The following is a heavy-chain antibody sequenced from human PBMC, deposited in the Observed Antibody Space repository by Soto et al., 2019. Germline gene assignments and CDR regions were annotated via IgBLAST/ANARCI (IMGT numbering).Heavy chain of an antibody. Sequence: EVQLVESGGGLVQPGGSLRLSCAASTSTFTRYWMSWVRQAPGKGLEWVANINQDGSEKYYVDSVKGRFTISRDNARNSLSPQMNSLRAEDTAVYYCARDGDRYTSPFDYWGQGTLVTVSS. CDR1: TSTFTRYW. CDR2: INQDGSEK. CDR3: ARDGDRYTSPFDY. D-gene: IGHD3-16*02. V-gene: IGHV3-7*05. J-gene: IGHJ4*02.